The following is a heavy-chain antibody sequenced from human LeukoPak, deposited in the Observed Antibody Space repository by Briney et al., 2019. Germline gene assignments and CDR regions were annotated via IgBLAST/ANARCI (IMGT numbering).Heavy chain of an antibody. V-gene: IGHV3-23*01. CDR1: GLTVSSNY. D-gene: IGHD1-1*01. CDR2: ISGSGGST. J-gene: IGHJ4*02. CDR3: ANLALDRGDY. Sequence: PGGSLRLSCAASGLTVSSNYMSWVRQAPGKGLEWVSAISGSGGSTYYADSVKGRFTISRDNSKNTLYLQMNSLRAEDTAVYYCANLALDRGDYWGQGTLVTVSS.